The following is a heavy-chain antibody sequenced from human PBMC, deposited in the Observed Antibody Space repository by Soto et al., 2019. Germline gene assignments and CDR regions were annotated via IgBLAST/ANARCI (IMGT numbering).Heavy chain of an antibody. D-gene: IGHD1-26*01. CDR2: IFHSGST. CDR1: GGSIRSNNW. V-gene: IGHV4-4*02. Sequence: QVQLQESGPGLVKPSGTLSLTCAVSGGSIRSNNWWSWVRQPPGKGLEWIGEIFHSGSTNYNPSLKTRVTLSVDKSKNQFSLKLSSVTAADTAVYYCASVFSGSDSDYWGQGTLVTVSS. J-gene: IGHJ4*02. CDR3: ASVFSGSDSDY.